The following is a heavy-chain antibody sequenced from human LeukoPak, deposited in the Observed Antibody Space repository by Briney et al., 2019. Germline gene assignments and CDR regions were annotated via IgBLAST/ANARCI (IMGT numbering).Heavy chain of an antibody. CDR3: ARVAYCSSTSCYDHDY. J-gene: IGHJ4*02. D-gene: IGHD2-2*01. CDR2: IYTSGST. CDR1: GGSISSYY. V-gene: IGHV4-4*07. Sequence: TSETLSLTCTVSGGSISSYYWSWIRQPAGKGLEWIGRIYTSGSTNYNPSLKSRVTMSVDTSKNQFSLKLSSVTAADTALYYCARVAYCSSTSCYDHDYWGQGTLVTVSS.